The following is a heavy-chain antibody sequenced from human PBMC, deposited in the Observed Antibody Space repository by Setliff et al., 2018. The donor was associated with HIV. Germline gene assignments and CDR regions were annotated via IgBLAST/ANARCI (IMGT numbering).Heavy chain of an antibody. Sequence: SETLSLTCAVYGGSFSDYSWSWIRQPPGKGLEWIGEISYRGSTNYNPSLKSRVTISIDTSKNQFSLSLTSVTAADTAVYYCARGGPSSKYFDLWGRGTLVTVSS. CDR1: GGSFSDYS. CDR3: ARGGPSSKYFDL. J-gene: IGHJ2*01. D-gene: IGHD2-2*01. V-gene: IGHV4-34*01. CDR2: ISYRGST.